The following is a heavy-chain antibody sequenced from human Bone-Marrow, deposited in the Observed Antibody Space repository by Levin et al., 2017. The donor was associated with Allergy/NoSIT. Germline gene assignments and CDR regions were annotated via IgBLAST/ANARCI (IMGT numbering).Heavy chain of an antibody. CDR2: IKQDGSEK. V-gene: IGHV3-7*01. CDR1: GFTFSSYW. Sequence: PGGSLRLSCAASGFTFSSYWMSWVRQAPGKGLEWVANIKQDGSEKYYVDSVKGRFTISRDNAKNSLYLQMNSLRAEDTAVYYCARDGETLTYYYGSGSFYWGQGTLVTVSS. D-gene: IGHD3-10*01. CDR3: ARDGETLTYYYGSGSFY. J-gene: IGHJ4*02.